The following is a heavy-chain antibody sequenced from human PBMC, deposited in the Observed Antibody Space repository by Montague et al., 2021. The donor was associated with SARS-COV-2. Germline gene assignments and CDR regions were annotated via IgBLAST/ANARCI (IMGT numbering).Heavy chain of an antibody. J-gene: IGHJ4*02. CDR2: IYSSVNA. V-gene: IGHV4-4*07. CDR1: GGSINYYY. D-gene: IGHD6-13*01. Sequence: SETLSLTCTVSGGSINYYYWHWLRQSAAKGLEWIGRIYSSVNANYSPSLKSRVTMSVDTSQNQFSLKLNSLTAADTAVYYCARGDHPQSASWYFFDTWGQGALVTVSS. CDR3: ARGDHPQSASWYFFDT.